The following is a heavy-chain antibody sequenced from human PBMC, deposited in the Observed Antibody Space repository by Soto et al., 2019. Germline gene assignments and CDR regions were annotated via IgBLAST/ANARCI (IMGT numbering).Heavy chain of an antibody. CDR3: AKSRPGSSWYEGDS. D-gene: IGHD6-13*01. V-gene: IGHV3-30*18. Sequence: QVQLVESGGGVVQPGRSLRLSCAASGFIFINYGMHWVRQAPGKGLEWLAVISYDGTIQYYVDSVKGRFTISRDNSNDTLSLQMNSLRPEDTAVYFCAKSRPGSSWYEGDSWGQGTLVTVSS. CDR1: GFIFINYG. J-gene: IGHJ4*02. CDR2: ISYDGTIQ.